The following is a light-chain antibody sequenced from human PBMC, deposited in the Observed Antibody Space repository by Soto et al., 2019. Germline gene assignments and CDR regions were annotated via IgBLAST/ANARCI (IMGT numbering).Light chain of an antibody. Sequence: DIQLTQSPSFLSASVGDTVTITCRASQAMSTYLAWYQQKPGKVPKILLRSASSLQSGVPPRFSGGGSGTEFSLTIITLQPDDSGIVYCQQLNGYQLAFGGGTNVEIK. CDR3: QQLNGYQLA. V-gene: IGKV1-9*01. CDR1: QAMSTY. CDR2: SAS. J-gene: IGKJ4*01.